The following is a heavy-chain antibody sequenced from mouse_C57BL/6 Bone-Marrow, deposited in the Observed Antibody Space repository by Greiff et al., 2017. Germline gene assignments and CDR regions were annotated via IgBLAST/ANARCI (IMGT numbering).Heavy chain of an antibody. CDR2: ISYDGSN. CDR3: ARDRTSMDY. J-gene: IGHJ4*01. CDR1: GYSITSGYY. V-gene: IGHV3-6*01. Sequence: EVKLMESGPGLVKPSQSLSLTCSVTGYSITSGYYWNWIRQFPGNKLEWMGYISYDGSNNYNPSLKNRISITRDTSKNQFFLKLNSVTTEDTATYYCARDRTSMDYWGQGTSVTVSS.